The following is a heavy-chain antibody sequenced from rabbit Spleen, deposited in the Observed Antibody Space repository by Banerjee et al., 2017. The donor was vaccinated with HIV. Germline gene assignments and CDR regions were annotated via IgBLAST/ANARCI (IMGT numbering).Heavy chain of an antibody. V-gene: IGHV1S45*01. J-gene: IGHJ6*01. Sequence: QEQLVESGGGLVQPGGSLKVSCKASGFTLSSYGVNWVRQAPGKGLEWIACIDVGSGSAWYASWVNGRFTISKTSSTTVTLQMTSLTAADTATYFCARDLDGVIGWNFGWWGPGTLVTVS. CDR1: GFTLSSYG. CDR2: IDVGSGSA. D-gene: IGHD4-1*01. CDR3: ARDLDGVIGWNFGW.